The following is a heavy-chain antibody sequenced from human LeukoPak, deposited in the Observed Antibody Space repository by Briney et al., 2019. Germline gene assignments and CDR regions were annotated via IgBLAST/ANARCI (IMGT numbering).Heavy chain of an antibody. CDR2: IYYSGTT. V-gene: IGHV4-39*07. J-gene: IGHJ4*02. CDR3: ARDVIAAPGTSDY. D-gene: IGHD6-13*01. Sequence: SETLSLTCTVSGGSISSSGYYWGWIRQPPGKGLECIGSIYYSGTTYYNPSLKSRVTISVDTSKNQFSLKLSSVTAADTAVYYCARDVIAAPGTSDYWGQGALVTVSS. CDR1: GGSISSSGYY.